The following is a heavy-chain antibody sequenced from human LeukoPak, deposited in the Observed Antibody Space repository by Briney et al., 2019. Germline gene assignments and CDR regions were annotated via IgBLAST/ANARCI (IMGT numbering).Heavy chain of an antibody. D-gene: IGHD3-22*01. CDR3: ARGVSSYYDSSGYRPLDY. CDR1: GGTFISYT. J-gene: IGHJ4*02. Sequence: SVKVSCKASGGTFISYTISWVRQAPGQGLEWMGRIIPILGIANYAQKFQGRFTITADKSTSTAYMELSSLRSEDTAVYYCARGVSSYYDSSGYRPLDYWGQGTLVTVSS. CDR2: IIPILGIA. V-gene: IGHV1-69*02.